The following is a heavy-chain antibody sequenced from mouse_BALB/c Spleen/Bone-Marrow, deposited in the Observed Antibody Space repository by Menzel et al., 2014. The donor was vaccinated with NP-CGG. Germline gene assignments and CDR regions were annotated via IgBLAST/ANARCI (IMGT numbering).Heavy chain of an antibody. J-gene: IGHJ4*01. D-gene: IGHD2-2*01. CDR3: ARGGWLRDAMDY. CDR1: GYTFTSYY. Sequence: QVQLQQSGPELVKPGASVRISCKASGYTFTSYYIHWVKRRPGQGLEWIGWIYPGNVNTKYNEKFKGKATLTADKSSSTAYMQLSSLTSEDSAVYFCARGGWLRDAMDYWGQGTPVTVSS. CDR2: IYPGNVNT. V-gene: IGHV1S56*01.